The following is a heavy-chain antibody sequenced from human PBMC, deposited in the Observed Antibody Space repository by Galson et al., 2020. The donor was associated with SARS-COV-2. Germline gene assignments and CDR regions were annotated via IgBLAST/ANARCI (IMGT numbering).Heavy chain of an antibody. J-gene: IGHJ4*02. CDR3: AKDLILHDYTGLDY. Sequence: GGSLRLSCAASGFTFSSYAMSWVRQAPGKGLEWVSAISGSGGSTYYADSVKGRFTISRDNSKNTLYLQMNSLRAEDTAVYYCAKDLILHDYTGLDYWGQGTLVTVSS. CDR2: ISGSGGST. V-gene: IGHV3-23*01. D-gene: IGHD4-4*01. CDR1: GFTFSSYA.